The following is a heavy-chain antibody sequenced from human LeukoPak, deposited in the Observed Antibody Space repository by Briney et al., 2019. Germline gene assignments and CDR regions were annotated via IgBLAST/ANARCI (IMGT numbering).Heavy chain of an antibody. D-gene: IGHD6-19*01. CDR1: GGTFSSYA. Sequence: SVKVSCKASGGTFSSYAISWVRQAPGQGLEWMGRIIPILGIANYAQKFQGRVTITADKSTSTAYMELSSLRSEDTAVYYCARSVAVAGDYYYYGMDVWGQGTTVTVSS. J-gene: IGHJ6*02. V-gene: IGHV1-69*04. CDR2: IIPILGIA. CDR3: ARSVAVAGDYYYYGMDV.